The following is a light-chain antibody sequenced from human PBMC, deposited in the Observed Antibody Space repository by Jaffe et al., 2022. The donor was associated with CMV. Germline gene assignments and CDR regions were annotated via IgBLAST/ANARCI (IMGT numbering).Light chain of an antibody. Sequence: EIVLTQSPATLSLSPGERATLFCRASQSVNNNLAWYQQRPGQTPRLLIYDASNRATGIPARFSGSGSGTDFTLTISSLAPEDFAVYYCQQRTNWPPSLTFGGGTRVEIK. V-gene: IGKV3-11*01. CDR2: DAS. CDR3: QQRTNWPPSLT. J-gene: IGKJ4*01. CDR1: QSVNNN.